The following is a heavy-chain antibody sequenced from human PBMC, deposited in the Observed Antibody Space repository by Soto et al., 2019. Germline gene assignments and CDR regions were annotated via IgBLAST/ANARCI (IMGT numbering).Heavy chain of an antibody. D-gene: IGHD5-18*01. J-gene: IGHJ4*02. CDR1: GFTFGSYG. V-gene: IGHV3-33*01. CDR2: IWYDGSNK. Sequence: PGGSLRLSCAASGFTFGSYGMHWVRQAPGKGLEWVAVIWYDGSNKYYADSVKGRFTISRDNSKNTLYLQMNSLRAEDTAVYYCARVWEYSYGYEGFDYWGQGTLVTVSS. CDR3: ARVWEYSYGYEGFDY.